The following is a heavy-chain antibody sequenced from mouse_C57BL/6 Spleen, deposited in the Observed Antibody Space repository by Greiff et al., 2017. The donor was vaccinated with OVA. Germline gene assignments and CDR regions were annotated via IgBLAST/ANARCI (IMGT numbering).Heavy chain of an antibody. V-gene: IGHV1-78*01. D-gene: IGHD2-5*01. J-gene: IGHJ4*01. CDR3: ASYYSNYYAMDY. Sequence: VQLKESDAELVKPGASVKISCKVSGYTFTDHTITWMKQRPEQGLEWIGYIYPRAGSTKYNVKFKGKATLTADKSSSTAYMQLNSLTSDDSAVDFCASYYSNYYAMDYGGQGTAVTVSS. CDR1: GYTFTDHT. CDR2: IYPRAGST.